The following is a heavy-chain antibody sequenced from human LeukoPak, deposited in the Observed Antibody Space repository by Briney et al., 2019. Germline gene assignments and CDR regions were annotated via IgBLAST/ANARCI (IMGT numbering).Heavy chain of an antibody. V-gene: IGHV3-30*02. CDR3: AKDHGFWSGYLF. CDR1: GFLFRSNG. Sequence: PGGSLRLSCEASGFLFRSNGMHWVRQAPGKGLEWVAFIRSDGNVTKYLDSVKGRFTISRDNSKSTLYLQVNNLRPDDTAVYFCAKDHGFWSGYLFWGQGTLVTVSS. J-gene: IGHJ4*02. CDR2: IRSDGNVT. D-gene: IGHD3-3*01.